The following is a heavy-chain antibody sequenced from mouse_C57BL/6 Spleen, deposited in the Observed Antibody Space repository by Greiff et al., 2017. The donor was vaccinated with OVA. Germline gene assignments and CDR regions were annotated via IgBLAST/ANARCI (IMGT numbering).Heavy chain of an antibody. Sequence: EVQLQESGPGLVKPSQSLSLTCSVTGYSITSGYYWNWIRQFPGNKLEWMGYISYDGSNNYNPSLKNRISITRDTSKNQFFLKLNSLTTEDTATYYCARVRDYFRSRYVHYYAMDYWGQGTSVTVSS. CDR2: ISYDGSN. D-gene: IGHD1-1*01. CDR1: GYSITSGYY. CDR3: ARVRDYFRSRYVHYYAMDY. V-gene: IGHV3-6*01. J-gene: IGHJ4*01.